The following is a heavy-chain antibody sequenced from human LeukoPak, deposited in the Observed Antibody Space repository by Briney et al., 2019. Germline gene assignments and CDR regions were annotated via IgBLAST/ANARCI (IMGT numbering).Heavy chain of an antibody. J-gene: IGHJ4*02. CDR2: FDPEDGET. V-gene: IGHV1-24*01. Sequence: GASVKVSCKVSGYTLTGLSMHWVRQAPGKGLEWMGGFDPEDGETIYAQKFQGRVTMTEDTSTDTAYMELSSLRSEDTAVYYCATDRGIAAAGTFDYWGQGTLVTVSS. CDR1: GYTLTGLS. D-gene: IGHD6-13*01. CDR3: ATDRGIAAAGTFDY.